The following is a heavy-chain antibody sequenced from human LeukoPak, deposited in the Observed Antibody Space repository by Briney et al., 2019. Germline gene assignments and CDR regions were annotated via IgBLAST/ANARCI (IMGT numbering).Heavy chain of an antibody. CDR3: ARDRRPLTGYNAQDY. J-gene: IGHJ4*02. V-gene: IGHV3-9*01. Sequence: PGWSLRLSCAASGFTFDDYAMQWVRLSLGKGLEWVSRIDWNSRSTVYADSVRGRFTISRDNAKNSLYLQMNSLRPEDTALYYCARDRRPLTGYNAQDYWGQGTLVTVSS. D-gene: IGHD3-9*01. CDR1: GFTFDDYA. CDR2: IDWNSRST.